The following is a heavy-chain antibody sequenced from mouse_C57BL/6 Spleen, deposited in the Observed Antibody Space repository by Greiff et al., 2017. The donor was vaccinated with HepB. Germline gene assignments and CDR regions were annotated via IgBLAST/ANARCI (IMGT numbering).Heavy chain of an antibody. Sequence: VQLQQSGAELVKPGASVKLSCKASGYTFTSYWMHWVKQRPGQGLEWIGMIHPNSGSTKYNEKFKSKATLTVDKSSSTAYMQLSSLTSEDSAVYYCARFYYGNYESAMDYWGQGTSVTVSS. D-gene: IGHD2-1*01. J-gene: IGHJ4*01. CDR2: IHPNSGST. CDR3: ARFYYGNYESAMDY. CDR1: GYTFTSYW. V-gene: IGHV1-64*01.